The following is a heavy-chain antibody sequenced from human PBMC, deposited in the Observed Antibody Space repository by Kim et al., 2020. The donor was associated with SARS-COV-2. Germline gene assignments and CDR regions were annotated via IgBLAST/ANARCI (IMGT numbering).Heavy chain of an antibody. D-gene: IGHD3-16*01. Sequence: GGSLRLSCAASGFTFSSYGMHWVRQAPGKGLEWVSYISSSSTTIYYADSVKGRFTISRDTATDSLDLQMNSLRAEDTAVYYCARGRSYEPFDYWGQGTLVTVSS. CDR2: ISSSSTTI. V-gene: IGHV3-48*01. J-gene: IGHJ4*02. CDR3: ARGRSYEPFDY. CDR1: GFTFSSYG.